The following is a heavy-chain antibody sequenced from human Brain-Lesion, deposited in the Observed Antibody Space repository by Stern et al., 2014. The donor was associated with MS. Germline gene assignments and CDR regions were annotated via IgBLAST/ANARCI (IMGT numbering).Heavy chain of an antibody. CDR2: INGDGSRT. J-gene: IGHJ5*02. CDR1: GFTFSTYW. V-gene: IGHV3-74*01. Sequence: VQLVESGGDLVQPGGSLRLSCTASGFTFSTYWMHWVHQAPGKGLVWVSRINGDGSRTSYADSVKGRFTISRDNAKNTLYVQMNSLRVEDTAVYYCARAQVDTWDWFDPWGQGTLVTVSS. CDR3: ARAQVDTWDWFDP. D-gene: IGHD5-18*01.